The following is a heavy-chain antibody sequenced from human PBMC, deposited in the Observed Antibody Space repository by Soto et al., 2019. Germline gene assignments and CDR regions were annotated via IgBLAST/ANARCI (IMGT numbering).Heavy chain of an antibody. CDR2: IYHSGMT. Sequence: QVQLQESGPGLVKPSQTLSLTCTVSGGSLRTGGYYWSWIRQHPGRGLEWIGYIYHSGMTFSNPSLQSRVAISIDTSKNKFSLKLSSVTAADTAVYYCATVRWELHDAFDIWGQGTMVSVSS. V-gene: IGHV4-31*03. D-gene: IGHD1-26*01. CDR3: ATVRWELHDAFDI. J-gene: IGHJ3*02. CDR1: GGSLRTGGYY.